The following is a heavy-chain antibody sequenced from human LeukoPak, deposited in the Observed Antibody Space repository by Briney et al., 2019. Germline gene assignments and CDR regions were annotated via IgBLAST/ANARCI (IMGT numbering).Heavy chain of an antibody. CDR1: GFTVSSSY. V-gene: IGHV3-30-3*01. Sequence: GGSLRLSCAASGFTVSSSYMSWVRQAPGKGLEWVAVISYDGSNKYYADSVKGRFTISRDNSKNTLYLQMNSLRAEDTAVYYCARDGEPYHYYYYGMDVWGQGTTVTVSS. CDR3: ARDGEPYHYYYYGMDV. CDR2: ISYDGSNK. J-gene: IGHJ6*02.